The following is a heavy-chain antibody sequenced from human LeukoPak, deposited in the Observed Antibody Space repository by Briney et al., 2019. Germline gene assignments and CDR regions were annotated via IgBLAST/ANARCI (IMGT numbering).Heavy chain of an antibody. CDR3: ARAYSSYVGYYYMDV. V-gene: IGHV4-34*01. J-gene: IGHJ6*03. Sequence: PSETLSLTCAVYGGSFSGYYWSWIRQPPGKGLEWIGEINHSGSTNCNPSLKSRVTISVDTSKNQFSLKLSSVTAADTAVYYCARAYSSYVGYYYMDVWGEGTTVTVSS. D-gene: IGHD6-6*01. CDR2: INHSGST. CDR1: GGSFSGYY.